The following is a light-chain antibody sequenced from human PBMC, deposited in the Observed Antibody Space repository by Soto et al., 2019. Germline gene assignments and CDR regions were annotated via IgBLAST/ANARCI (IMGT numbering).Light chain of an antibody. V-gene: IGKV2-28*01. CDR2: LGS. CDR3: MQALQTWT. Sequence: DIVMTQSPLSLPVTPGEPASISCRSSQSLLHSNGYNYLDWYLQKPGQSPQLLIYLGSNRASGVPDRFSVSGSGTDFTLKISKVEAEDVGVYYCMQALQTWTFGQGTKVEIK. CDR1: QSLLHSNGYNY. J-gene: IGKJ1*01.